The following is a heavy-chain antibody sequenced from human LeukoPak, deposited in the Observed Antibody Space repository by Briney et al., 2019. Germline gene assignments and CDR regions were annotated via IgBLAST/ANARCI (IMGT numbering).Heavy chain of an antibody. CDR1: GFTFDDYA. CDR2: ISGDGGST. D-gene: IGHD4-17*01. CDR3: AKERHGENWFDP. Sequence: GGSLRLSCAASGFTFDDYAMHWVRQAPGKGLEWVSLISGDGGSTYYADSVKGRFTISRDNSKNSLYLQMNSLRPEDTALYYCAKERHGENWFDPWGQGTLVTVSS. V-gene: IGHV3-43*02. J-gene: IGHJ5*02.